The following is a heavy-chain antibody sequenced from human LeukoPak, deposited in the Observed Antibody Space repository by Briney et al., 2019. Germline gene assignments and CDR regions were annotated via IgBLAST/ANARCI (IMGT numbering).Heavy chain of an antibody. J-gene: IGHJ5*02. CDR1: GGTLSSYA. D-gene: IGHD3-3*01. Sequence: EASVKVSCKASGGTLSSYAISWVRQAPGQGLEWMGGIIPIFGTANYAQKLQGRVTINADESTSTAYMELSSLRSEDTAVYYCARGLSVGSYYDFWSGYRRDWFDPWGQGTLVTVSS. CDR2: IIPIFGTA. CDR3: ARGLSVGSYYDFWSGYRRDWFDP. V-gene: IGHV1-69*13.